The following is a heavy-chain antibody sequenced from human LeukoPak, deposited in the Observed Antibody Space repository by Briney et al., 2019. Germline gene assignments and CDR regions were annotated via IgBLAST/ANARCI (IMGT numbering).Heavy chain of an antibody. J-gene: IGHJ4*02. CDR2: ISGSGGRT. V-gene: IGHV3-23*01. CDR3: AKRGVVIRVILVGFHKEAYYFDS. CDR1: GITLINYG. Sequence: GGSLRLSCAVSGITLINYGMSWVRQAPGKGLEWVAGISGSGGRTNYADAVKGRFTISRDNAKNTLFLQMNSLRVEDTAVYFCAKRGVVIRVILVGFHKEAYYFDSWGQGALVTVSS. D-gene: IGHD3-22*01.